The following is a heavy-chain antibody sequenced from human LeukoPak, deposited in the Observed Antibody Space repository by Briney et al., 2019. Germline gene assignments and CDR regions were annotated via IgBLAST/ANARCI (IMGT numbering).Heavy chain of an antibody. CDR1: GFTFSSYA. D-gene: IGHD1-26*01. CDR2: ISGSGGST. CDR3: ARWSGSRYFDY. V-gene: IGHV3-23*01. J-gene: IGHJ4*02. Sequence: GGSLRLSCAASGFTFSSYAMSWVRQAPGKGLEWVSGISGSGGSTYYADSVKGRFTISRDNSKNTLFLQMNSLRAEDTAVYYCARWSGSRYFDYWGQGTLVTVSS.